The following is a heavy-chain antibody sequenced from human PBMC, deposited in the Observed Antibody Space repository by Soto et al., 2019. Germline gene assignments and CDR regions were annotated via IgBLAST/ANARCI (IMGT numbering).Heavy chain of an antibody. Sequence: ASVKVSCKASGYTFTSYYMHWVRQAPGQGLEWMGIINPSGGSTSYAQKFQGRVTMTRDTSTSTVYMELSSLISEDTAVYYCAIWEGTLELRRYYYGMYVWGQGTTVTVSS. CDR2: INPSGGST. CDR3: AIWEGTLELRRYYYGMYV. J-gene: IGHJ6*02. CDR1: GYTFTSYY. V-gene: IGHV1-46*01. D-gene: IGHD1-7*01.